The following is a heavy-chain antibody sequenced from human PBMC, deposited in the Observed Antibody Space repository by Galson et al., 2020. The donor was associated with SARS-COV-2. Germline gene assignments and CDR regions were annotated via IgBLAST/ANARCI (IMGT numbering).Heavy chain of an antibody. J-gene: IGHJ4*02. V-gene: IGHV3-33*01. D-gene: IGHD3-16*02. CDR1: GFTFSSYG. CDR3: ARGPYDYVWGRYWYTGAVFFDY. Sequence: GGSLRLSCAASGFTFSSYGMHWVRQAPGKGLEWVAVIWYDGSNKYYADSVKGRFTISRDNSKNTLYLQMNSLRAEDTAGYYCARGPYDYVWGRYWYTGAVFFDYWGQGTLVTVSS. CDR2: IWYDGSNK.